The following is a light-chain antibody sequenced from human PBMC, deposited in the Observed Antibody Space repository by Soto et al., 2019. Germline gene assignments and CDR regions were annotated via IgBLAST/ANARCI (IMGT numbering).Light chain of an antibody. CDR2: DAS. CDR3: QQYQTYAT. J-gene: IGKJ5*01. Sequence: DIQMTQSPSTLSASVGDRVTITCRASQTIRSLLAWYQQKPGKAPKALIYDASRLGSGVPSRFSGSGSGTEFTLTISSLQPDDFATYYCQQYQTYATFGQRARLAIK. CDR1: QTIRSL. V-gene: IGKV1-5*01.